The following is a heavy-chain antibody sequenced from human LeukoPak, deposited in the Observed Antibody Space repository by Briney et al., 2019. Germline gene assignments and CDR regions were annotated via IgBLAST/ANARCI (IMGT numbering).Heavy chain of an antibody. D-gene: IGHD4/OR15-4a*01. CDR3: AKDGAASTYFDY. CDR1: GFTFSSYG. Sequence: GGSLRLSCAASGFTFSSYGMHWVRQAPGKGLEWVAVMWYDGSTKYYADSVKGRFTISRDNSKNTLYLQMDSLRAEDTAVYYCAKDGAASTYFDYWGPGTLVTVSS. J-gene: IGHJ4*02. CDR2: MWYDGSTK. V-gene: IGHV3-33*06.